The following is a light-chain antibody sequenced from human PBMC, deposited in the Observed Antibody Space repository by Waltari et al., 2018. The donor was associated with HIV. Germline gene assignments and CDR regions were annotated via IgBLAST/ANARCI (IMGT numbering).Light chain of an antibody. Sequence: AVTQPASVSGLPGQSPTISSTAPDLDLGPSQLWSWYPQHSGSPPSLILYHVDRRSSGVSDRFSGSMSGNTASLTISGLRAEDEGHYYCASFTGDNTVIFGGGTEVTVL. CDR1: DLDLGPSQL. CDR3: ASFTGDNTVI. V-gene: IGLV2-14*03. CDR2: HVD. J-gene: IGLJ2*01.